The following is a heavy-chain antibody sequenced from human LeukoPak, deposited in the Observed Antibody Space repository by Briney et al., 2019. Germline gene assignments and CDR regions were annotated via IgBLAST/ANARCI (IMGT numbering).Heavy chain of an antibody. CDR2: IYYSGST. V-gene: IGHV4-39*07. D-gene: IGHD5-18*01. Sequence: SETLSLTCTVSGGSISSSSYYWGWIRQPPGKGLEWMGSIYYSGSTYYNPSLKSRVTISVDTSKNQFSLKLSSVTAADTAVYYCARGQGYSYGYEWFDPWGQGTLVTVSS. CDR1: GGSISSSSYY. CDR3: ARGQGYSYGYEWFDP. J-gene: IGHJ5*02.